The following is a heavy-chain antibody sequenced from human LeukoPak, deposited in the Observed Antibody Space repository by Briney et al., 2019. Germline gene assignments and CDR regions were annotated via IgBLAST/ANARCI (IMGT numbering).Heavy chain of an antibody. CDR2: INWNGGST. Sequence: PGGSLRLSCAASGFTFDDYGMSWVRQAPGKGLEWVSGINWNGGSTGYADSVKGRFTISRDNAKNSLYLQMNSLRAEDTAVYYCAAYDFWSGYPSALDAFDIWGQGTMVTVSS. V-gene: IGHV3-20*04. J-gene: IGHJ3*02. CDR1: GFTFDDYG. CDR3: AAYDFWSGYPSALDAFDI. D-gene: IGHD3-3*01.